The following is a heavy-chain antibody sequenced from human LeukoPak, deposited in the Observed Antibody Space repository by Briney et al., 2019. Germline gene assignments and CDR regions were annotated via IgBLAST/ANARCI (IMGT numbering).Heavy chain of an antibody. D-gene: IGHD3-10*01. Sequence: GGSLGLSCAASGFTFRSYAMNWVRQAPGKGLEWVSAISGSGSATYYADSVKGRFTICRDNSKNTLYLQMNSLRAEDTAVYYCAKDRITMLRGVIDYWGQGTLVTVSS. CDR2: ISGSGSAT. CDR3: AKDRITMLRGVIDY. V-gene: IGHV3-23*01. J-gene: IGHJ4*02. CDR1: GFTFRSYA.